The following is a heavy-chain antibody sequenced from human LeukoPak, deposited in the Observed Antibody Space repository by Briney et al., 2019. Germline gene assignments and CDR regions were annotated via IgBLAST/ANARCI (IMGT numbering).Heavy chain of an antibody. J-gene: IGHJ6*02. CDR2: INPNSGGT. CDR3: AVLLWFGELFRRGMDV. CDR1: GYTFTGYY. V-gene: IGHV1-2*02. D-gene: IGHD3-10*01. Sequence: ASVKVSCTASGYTFTGYYMHWVRQAPGQGLEWMGWINPNSGGTNYAQKFQGRVTMTRDTSISTAYMELSRLRSDDTAVYYCAVLLWFGELFRRGMDVWGQGTTVTVSS.